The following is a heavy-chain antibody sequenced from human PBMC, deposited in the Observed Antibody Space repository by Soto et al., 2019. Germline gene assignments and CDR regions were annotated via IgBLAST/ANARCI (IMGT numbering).Heavy chain of an antibody. CDR3: AKADAWELLRVPGGFMGY. CDR2: ISYDGSNK. J-gene: IGHJ4*02. D-gene: IGHD1-26*01. Sequence: GGSLRLSCAASGFTFSSYGMHWVRQAPGKGLEWVAVISYDGSNKYYADSVKGRFTISRDNSKNTLYLQMNSLRAEDTAVYYCAKADAWELLRVPGGFMGYWGQGTLVTVSS. V-gene: IGHV3-30*18. CDR1: GFTFSSYG.